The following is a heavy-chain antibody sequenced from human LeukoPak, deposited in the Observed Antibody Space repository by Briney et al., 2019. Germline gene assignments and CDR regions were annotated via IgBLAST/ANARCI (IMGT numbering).Heavy chain of an antibody. CDR3: ARDKTSGYDSGLDY. V-gene: IGHV3-30*02. CDR1: GFTFSSYG. J-gene: IGHJ4*02. CDR2: IRYGGSYK. D-gene: IGHD5-12*01. Sequence: GGSLRLSCAASGFTFSSYGMHWVRQAPGKGLEWVAFIRYGGSYKYYADSVKGRFTISRDNSKNTLYLQMNSLRPEDTAIYYCARDKTSGYDSGLDYWGQGTLVTVSS.